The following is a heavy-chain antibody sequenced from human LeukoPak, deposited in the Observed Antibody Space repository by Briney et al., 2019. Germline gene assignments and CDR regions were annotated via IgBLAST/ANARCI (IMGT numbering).Heavy chain of an antibody. CDR3: ARDNSVGDIAWWFDP. V-gene: IGHV1-46*01. J-gene: IGHJ5*02. Sequence: ASVKVSCKASGYTFINNWMHWVRQAPGQGLEWIGLINPTGTRTGYAQKFRGRVTMTRDMSTSTDYMELSSLRSEDTAIYYCARDNSVGDIAWWFDPWGQGTLVTVST. CDR2: INPTGTRT. CDR1: GYTFINNW. D-gene: IGHD3-10*01.